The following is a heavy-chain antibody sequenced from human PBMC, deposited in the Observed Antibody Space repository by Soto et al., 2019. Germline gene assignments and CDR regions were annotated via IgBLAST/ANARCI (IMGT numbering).Heavy chain of an antibody. J-gene: IGHJ6*02. Sequence: GGSLRLSCAASGFTFSSYGMHWVRQAPGKGLEWVAVIWYDGSNKYYADSVKGRFTISRDNSKNTLYLQMNSLRAEDTAVYYCARDLDGGSTRTYYYYYGMDVWGQGTTVTVSS. CDR2: IWYDGSNK. D-gene: IGHD3-9*01. CDR3: ARDLDGGSTRTYYYYYGMDV. CDR1: GFTFSSYG. V-gene: IGHV3-33*01.